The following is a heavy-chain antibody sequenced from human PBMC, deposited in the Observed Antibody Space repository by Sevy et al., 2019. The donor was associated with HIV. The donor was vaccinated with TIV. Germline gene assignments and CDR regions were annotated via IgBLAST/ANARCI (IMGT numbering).Heavy chain of an antibody. D-gene: IGHD6-19*01. V-gene: IGHV3-33*01. Sequence: GGSLRLSCVASGFTFSTYGMHWVRQAPGKGLEWVAVIWYDGSNKEYVDSVKGRFTISRDNSKDTLYLQMNSLRAEDTAVYYCARENIAVAGIGYYFDHWGQGTLVIVSS. CDR1: GFTFSTYG. CDR2: IWYDGSNK. CDR3: ARENIAVAGIGYYFDH. J-gene: IGHJ4*02.